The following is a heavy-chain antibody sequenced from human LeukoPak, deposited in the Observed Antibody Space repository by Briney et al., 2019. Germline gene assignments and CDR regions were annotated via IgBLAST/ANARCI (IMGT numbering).Heavy chain of an antibody. J-gene: IGHJ5*02. V-gene: IGHV3-11*01. CDR1: GFTFSDHY. CDR3: ARIHESNWFDP. CDR2: ITTGGRNM. Sequence: GGSLRLSCAASGFTFSDHYMSWIRQAPGKGLEWVSYITTGGRNMYYADSVKGRFTISGDNAKNSLYLQMNSLRAEDTAVYYCARIHESNWFDPWVQGTLVTVSS. D-gene: IGHD5-18*01.